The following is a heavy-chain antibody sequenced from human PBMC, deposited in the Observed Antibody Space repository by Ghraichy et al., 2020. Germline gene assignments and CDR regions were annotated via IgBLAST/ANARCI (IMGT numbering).Heavy chain of an antibody. CDR2: IWNDASIK. CDR3: ASGGDYYGSGSYYFPLAV. J-gene: IGHJ6*02. Sequence: GGSLRLSCAASGFTFSSYGMHWVRQAPGKGLEWVSVIWNDASIKYYAASLKGRFTISRDNSKNTLYLQMNSLRAEDTAVYYCASGGDYYGSGSYYFPLAVWGQGTTVTVSS. V-gene: IGHV3-33*01. D-gene: IGHD3-10*01. CDR1: GFTFSSYG.